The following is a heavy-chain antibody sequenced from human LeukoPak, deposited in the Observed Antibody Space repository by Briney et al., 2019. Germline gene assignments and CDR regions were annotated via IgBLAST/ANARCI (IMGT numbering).Heavy chain of an antibody. CDR2: ISGSGGST. D-gene: IGHD3-22*01. CDR3: AKAVDDSSGYGYGY. Sequence: GGSLRLSCAASGFTFSSYAMSWVRQAPGKGLEWVSAISGSGGSTYYADSVEGRFTISRDNSKNTLYLQMNSLRAEDTAVYYCAKAVDDSSGYGYGYWGQGTLVTVSS. J-gene: IGHJ4*02. V-gene: IGHV3-23*01. CDR1: GFTFSSYA.